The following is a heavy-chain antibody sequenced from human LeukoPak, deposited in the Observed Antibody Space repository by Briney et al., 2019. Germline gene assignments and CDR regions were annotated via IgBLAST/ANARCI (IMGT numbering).Heavy chain of an antibody. J-gene: IGHJ4*02. D-gene: IGHD3-3*01. CDR3: TTDGLYYDFWSGYYFLEY. CDR1: GFTFSNAW. V-gene: IGHV3-15*07. Sequence: PGGSLRLSCAASGFTFSNAWMNWVRQAPGKGLEWVGRIKSKTDGGTTDYAAPVKGRFTISRDDPKNTLYLQMNSLKTEDTAVYYCTTDGLYYDFWSGYYFLEYWGQGTLVTVSS. CDR2: IKSKTDGGTT.